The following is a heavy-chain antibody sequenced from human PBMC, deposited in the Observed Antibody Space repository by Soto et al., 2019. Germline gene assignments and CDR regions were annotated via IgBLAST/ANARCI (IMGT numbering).Heavy chain of an antibody. J-gene: IGHJ6*02. CDR3: ARDEGLAARRDYYYGMDV. CDR2: IIPIFGTA. Sequence: QVQLVQSGAEVKKPGSSVKVSCKASGGTFSSYAISWVRQAPGQGLEWMGGIIPIFGTANYAQKFQGRVTITADESTSTAYMELSSLRSEDTAVYYCARDEGLAARRDYYYGMDVWGQGTTVTVSS. V-gene: IGHV1-69*01. CDR1: GGTFSSYA. D-gene: IGHD6-6*01.